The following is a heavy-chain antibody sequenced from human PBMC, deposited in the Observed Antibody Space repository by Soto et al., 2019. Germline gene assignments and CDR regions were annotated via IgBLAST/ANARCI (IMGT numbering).Heavy chain of an antibody. D-gene: IGHD6-13*01. J-gene: IGHJ3*02. Sequence: QVQLVESGGGVVQPGRSLRLSCAASGFTFSSYGMHWVRQAPGKGLEWVAVISYDVSNKYYADSVKGRFTISRDNSKNTLYLQMNSLRAEDTAVYYCAKRWQQHGHDAFDIWGQGTMVTVSS. CDR2: ISYDVSNK. V-gene: IGHV3-30*18. CDR1: GFTFSSYG. CDR3: AKRWQQHGHDAFDI.